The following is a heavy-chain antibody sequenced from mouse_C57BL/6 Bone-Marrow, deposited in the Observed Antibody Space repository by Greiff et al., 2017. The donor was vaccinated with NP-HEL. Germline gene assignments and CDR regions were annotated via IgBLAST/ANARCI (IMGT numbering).Heavy chain of an antibody. D-gene: IGHD1-1*01. CDR3: ARGVTTVPRYFDV. V-gene: IGHV1-64*01. Sequence: VQLQQPGAELVKPGASVKLSCKASGYTFTSYWMHWVKQRPGQGLKWIGMIHPNSGSTNYNEKFKSKATLTVDKSSSTAYMQLSSLTSEDSAVYYCARGVTTVPRYFDVWGTGTTVTVSS. CDR2: IHPNSGST. CDR1: GYTFTSYW. J-gene: IGHJ1*03.